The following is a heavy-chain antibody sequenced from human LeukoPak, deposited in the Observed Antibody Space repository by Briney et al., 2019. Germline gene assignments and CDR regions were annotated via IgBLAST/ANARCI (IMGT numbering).Heavy chain of an antibody. Sequence: GGSLRLSCAASGFTFSSYAMHWVRQAPGKGLEWVSVIYSGGSTYYADSVKGRFTISRDNSKNTLYLQMNSLRAEDTAVYYCARPRYDILTGYSFYYGMDVWGQGITVTVSS. CDR1: GFTFSSYA. J-gene: IGHJ6*02. CDR3: ARPRYDILTGYSFYYGMDV. V-gene: IGHV3-66*04. D-gene: IGHD3-9*01. CDR2: IYSGGST.